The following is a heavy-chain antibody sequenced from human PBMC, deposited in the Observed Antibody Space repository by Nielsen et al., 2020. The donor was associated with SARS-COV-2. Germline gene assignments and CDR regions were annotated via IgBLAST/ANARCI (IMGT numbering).Heavy chain of an antibody. D-gene: IGHD5-12*01. V-gene: IGHV3-48*03. Sequence: GGSLRLSCAASGFTFSSYEMNWVRQAPGKGLEWVSYISSSGSTIYYADSVKGRFTISRDNAKNSLYLQMNSLRAEDTAVYYCAREGYGPYRDYWGQGTLVTVSS. CDR1: GFTFSSYE. CDR3: AREGYGPYRDY. J-gene: IGHJ4*02. CDR2: ISSSGSTI.